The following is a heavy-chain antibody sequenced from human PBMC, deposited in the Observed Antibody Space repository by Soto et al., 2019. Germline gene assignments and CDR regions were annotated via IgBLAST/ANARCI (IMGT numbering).Heavy chain of an antibody. CDR3: VRDMQLWRLDS. CDR2: IDRFGSYS. CDR1: GFTFSTYT. J-gene: IGHJ4*02. V-gene: IGHV3-21*01. Sequence: GGSLRLSCSASGFTFSTYTMNWVRQAPGRGLEWVSNIDRFGSYSWYVDSAQGRFTISRDNAKNTLYLHMNSLRAEDTAVYYCVRDMQLWRLDSWGQGILVTGSS. D-gene: IGHD2-21*01.